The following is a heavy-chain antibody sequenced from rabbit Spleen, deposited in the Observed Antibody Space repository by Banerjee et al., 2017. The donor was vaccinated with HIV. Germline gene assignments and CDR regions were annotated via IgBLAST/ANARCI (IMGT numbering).Heavy chain of an antibody. V-gene: IGHV1S45*01. CDR1: GIDFSSYNF. Sequence: QEQLVESGGGLVKPGASLTLTCKASGIDFSSYNFICWVRQAPGKGLEWIACIDIGSRDFTYYASWAKGRFTISKTSSTTVTLQMTSLTVADTATYFCARPDFTGGAVSIGYTRLDLWGQGTLVTVS. CDR3: ARPDFTGGAVSIGYTRLDL. J-gene: IGHJ3*01. CDR2: IDIGSRDFT. D-gene: IGHD1-1*01.